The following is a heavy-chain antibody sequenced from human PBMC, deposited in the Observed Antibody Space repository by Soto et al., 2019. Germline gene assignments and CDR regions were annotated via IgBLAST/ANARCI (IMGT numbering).Heavy chain of an antibody. CDR1: GFTFSSYA. CDR3: AKDLNRGDYYYYYYYYMDV. V-gene: IGHV3-23*01. D-gene: IGHD4-17*01. CDR2: ISGSGGST. J-gene: IGHJ6*03. Sequence: EGSLRLSCAASGFTFSSYAMSWVRQAPGKGLEWVSAISGSGGSTYYADSVKGRFTISRDNSKNTLYLQVNSLRAEDTAVYYCAKDLNRGDYYYYYYYYMDVWGKGTTVTVSS.